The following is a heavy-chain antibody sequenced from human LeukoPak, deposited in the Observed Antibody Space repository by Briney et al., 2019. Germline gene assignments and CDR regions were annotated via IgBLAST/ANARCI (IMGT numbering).Heavy chain of an antibody. V-gene: IGHV3-33*01. CDR2: IWYDGSNK. D-gene: IGHD6-13*01. CDR3: ARDAIAAAAIDY. J-gene: IGHJ4*02. Sequence: GGSLRHSCAASGFTFSSYGIHWVRQGLGKRMEWVAVIWYDGSNKYYADSVKGRFTISRDNSKNTLYLQMNSLRAEDTAVYYCARDAIAAAAIDYWGQGTLVTVSS. CDR1: GFTFSSYG.